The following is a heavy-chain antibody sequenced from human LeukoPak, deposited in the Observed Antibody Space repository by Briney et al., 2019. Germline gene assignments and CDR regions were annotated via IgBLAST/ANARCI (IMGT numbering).Heavy chain of an antibody. CDR2: IRSSGSTI. V-gene: IGHV3-11*01. CDR3: AREGSSSGRDYYGMDV. D-gene: IGHD6-13*01. Sequence: GRSLTLSCAASGFTFSDYYMSCIRQAPGKGLEWVSYIRSSGSTIYYADSVKGRFTISRDNAKNSLYLQMNSLRAEDTAVYYCAREGSSSGRDYYGMDVWGQGTTVTVSS. J-gene: IGHJ6*02. CDR1: GFTFSDYY.